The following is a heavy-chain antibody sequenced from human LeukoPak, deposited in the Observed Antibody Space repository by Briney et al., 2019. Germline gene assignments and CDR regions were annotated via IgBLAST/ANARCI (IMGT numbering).Heavy chain of an antibody. CDR2: INDYTGDT. CDR3: AKLLSWRPSSGFDY. Sequence: SETLSLTCTVFGGSFSDYFWTWIRHSPGKGLEWIGEINDYTGDTKYNPSLNSRVSISLEKSKNQLSLELRSVTAADTAVYYCAKLLSWRPSSGFDYWGQGTLVTVSS. CDR1: GGSFSDYF. J-gene: IGHJ4*02. D-gene: IGHD6-19*01. V-gene: IGHV4-34*01.